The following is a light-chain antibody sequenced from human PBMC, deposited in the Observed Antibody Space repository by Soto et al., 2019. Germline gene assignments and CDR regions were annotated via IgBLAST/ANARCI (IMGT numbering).Light chain of an antibody. Sequence: QSVLTQPPSVSEAPGQRVTISCTGSSSNIGAGYEAHWYQQVPGTAPKLLIYENNNRPSGVPDRFSGSESGTSASLAITGLQAEDEAEYYCQSYDSSLSGYVFGTGTEVTVL. J-gene: IGLJ1*01. CDR1: SSNIGAGYE. CDR3: QSYDSSLSGYV. CDR2: ENN. V-gene: IGLV1-40*01.